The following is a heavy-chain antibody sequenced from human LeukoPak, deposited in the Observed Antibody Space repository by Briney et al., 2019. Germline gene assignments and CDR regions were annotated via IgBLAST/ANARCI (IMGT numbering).Heavy chain of an antibody. CDR1: GFTFSSYW. J-gene: IGHJ6*03. CDR2: INSDGSST. CDR3: ARDQARYYYYYMDV. Sequence: GGSLRLSCAASGFTFSSYWMHWVRQAPGKGLVWVSRINSDGSSTSYADSVKGRFTTSRDNAKNTLYLQMNSLRAEDTAVYYCARDQARYYYYYMDVWGKGTTVTASS. V-gene: IGHV3-74*01.